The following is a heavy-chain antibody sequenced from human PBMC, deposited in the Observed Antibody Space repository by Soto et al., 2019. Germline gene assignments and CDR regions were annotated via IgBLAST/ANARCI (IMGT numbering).Heavy chain of an antibody. CDR3: ARRNSSSWYRNPYYYYGLDV. J-gene: IGHJ6*02. D-gene: IGHD6-13*01. CDR2: IYNSGST. Sequence: QVQLQESGPGLVKPSETLSVTCTVSGGSISSDSWCWIRQPPRKGLEWIGYIYNSGSTTHNPSLKSRVTISVDTSKDQFSLNLNSVTPADTAVYFWARRNSSSWYRNPYYYYGLDVWGPGTTVTVSS. CDR1: GGSISSDS. V-gene: IGHV4-59*08.